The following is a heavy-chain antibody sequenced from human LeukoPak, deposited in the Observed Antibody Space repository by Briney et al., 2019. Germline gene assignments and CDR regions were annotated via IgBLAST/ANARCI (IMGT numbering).Heavy chain of an antibody. CDR2: IYSGGST. D-gene: IGHD3-10*01. CDR1: GFTVSSNY. J-gene: IGHJ4*02. CDR3: ARGIYGEDY. V-gene: IGHV3-53*01. Sequence: PGGSLRHSCAASGFTVSSNYMSWVRQAPGKGLEWVSVIYSGGSTYYADSVKGRFTISRDNSKNTLYLQMNSLRAEDTAVYYCARGIYGEDYWGQGTLVTVSS.